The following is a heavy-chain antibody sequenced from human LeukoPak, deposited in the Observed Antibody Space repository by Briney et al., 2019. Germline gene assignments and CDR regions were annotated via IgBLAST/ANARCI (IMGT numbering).Heavy chain of an antibody. D-gene: IGHD6-13*01. Sequence: PSETLSLTCAVYGGXFSGYYWSWIRQPPGKGLEWIGEINHSGSTNYNPSLKSRVTISVDTSKNQFSLKLSSVAAADTAVYYCARHYTPQGYSSSWYGLDYYGMDVWGQGTTVTVSS. J-gene: IGHJ6*02. CDR2: INHSGST. V-gene: IGHV4-34*01. CDR1: GGXFSGYY. CDR3: ARHYTPQGYSSSWYGLDYYGMDV.